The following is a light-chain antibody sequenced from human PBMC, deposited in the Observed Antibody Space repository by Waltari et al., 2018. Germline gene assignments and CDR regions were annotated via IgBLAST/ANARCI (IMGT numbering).Light chain of an antibody. CDR3: QQYDSLSKS. J-gene: IGKJ1*01. Sequence: EIVMTQSPVTLSVSPGERATLSCRASQDVSNNLAWYQQKPGQAPRLLIYDAATRATGSPARFRGGGSGTEFSLTISSLQSEDFAVYFCQQYDSLSKSFGQGTKVEMK. CDR2: DAA. V-gene: IGKV3-15*01. CDR1: QDVSNN.